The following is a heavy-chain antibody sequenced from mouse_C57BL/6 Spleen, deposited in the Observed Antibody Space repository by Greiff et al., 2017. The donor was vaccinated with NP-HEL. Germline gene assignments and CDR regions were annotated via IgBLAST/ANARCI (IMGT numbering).Heavy chain of an antibody. Sequence: VQLQQSGAELVRTGDSVTLSCKASGYTFTDYEMHWVKQTPVHGLEWIGAIDPETGGTAYNQKFKGKAILTAVKSSSTAYMELRSLTAEDSAVYYCTRASSASYSAIDYYGQGTSVPVSS. CDR1: GYTFTDYE. V-gene: IGHV1-15*01. CDR2: IDPETGGT. CDR3: TRASSASYSAIDY. D-gene: IGHD6-1*01. J-gene: IGHJ4*01.